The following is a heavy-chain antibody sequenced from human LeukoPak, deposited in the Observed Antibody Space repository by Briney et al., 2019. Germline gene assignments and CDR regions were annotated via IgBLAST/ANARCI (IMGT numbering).Heavy chain of an antibody. CDR1: GYTFTGYY. CDR3: ARERYYDILTGYYYYMDV. D-gene: IGHD3-9*01. CDR2: INPNSGGT. Sequence: GASVKVSCKASGYTFTGYYMHWVRQAPGQGLEWMGWINPNSGGTNYAQKFQGRVTMTRDTSISTAYMELSRLRSDDTAVYYCARERYYDILTGYYYYMDVWGKGTTVTISS. J-gene: IGHJ6*03. V-gene: IGHV1-2*02.